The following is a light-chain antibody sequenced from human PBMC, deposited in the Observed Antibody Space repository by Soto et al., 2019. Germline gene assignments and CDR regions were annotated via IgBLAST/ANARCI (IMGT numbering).Light chain of an antibody. J-gene: IGLJ1*01. V-gene: IGLV2-23*01. CDR3: CSYAGSSTILDV. CDR1: SSDVGSYNL. Sequence: QSVLTQPASVSGSPGQSITISCTGTSSDVGSYNLVSWYQQHPGKAPKLMIYEGSKRPSGVSNRFSGSKSGNTASLTISGLQAEDEADYYCCSYAGSSTILDVFGTGTKLTVL. CDR2: EGS.